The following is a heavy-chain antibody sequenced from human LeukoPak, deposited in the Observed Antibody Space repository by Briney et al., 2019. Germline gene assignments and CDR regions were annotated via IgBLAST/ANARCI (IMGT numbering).Heavy chain of an antibody. CDR3: ASRDSSGDDWFDP. V-gene: IGHV4-39*01. D-gene: IGHD6-19*01. J-gene: IGHJ5*02. CDR2: IYYSGST. CDR1: GGSISSSSYY. Sequence: SETLSLTCTVSGGSISSSSYYWGWIRQPPGKGLEGIGSIYYSGSTYYNPSLKSRVTISVDTSKNQFSLKLSSVTAADTAVYYCASRDSSGDDWFDPWGQGTLVTVSS.